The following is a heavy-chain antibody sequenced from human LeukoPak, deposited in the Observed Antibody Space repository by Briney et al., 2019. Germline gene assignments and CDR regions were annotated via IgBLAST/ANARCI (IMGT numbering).Heavy chain of an antibody. J-gene: IGHJ4*02. CDR3: AKDGPGYFDY. V-gene: IGHV3-7*01. Sequence: GGSLRLSCAASGFTFSSYWMSWVRQAPGKGLEWVANIKQDGSEKYYVDSVKGRFTISRDNSKNTLYLQMNSLRAEDAAVYYCAKDGPGYFDYWGQGTLVTASS. CDR1: GFTFSSYW. CDR2: IKQDGSEK.